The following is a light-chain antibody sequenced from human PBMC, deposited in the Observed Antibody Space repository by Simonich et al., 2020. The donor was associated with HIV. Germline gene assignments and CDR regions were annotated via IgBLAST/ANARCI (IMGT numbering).Light chain of an antibody. J-gene: IGLJ3*02. CDR2: SDN. CDR1: SGSIASNY. V-gene: IGLV6-57*03. Sequence: NFMLTQPHSVSESPGKTVTISCTRSSGSIASNYVQWYQRRPGSAPTTVIYSDNQRPSGVPDRFSGSIDSSSNSASLTISGLKTEDEADYYCQSYDSSSWVFGGGTKLTVL. CDR3: QSYDSSSWV.